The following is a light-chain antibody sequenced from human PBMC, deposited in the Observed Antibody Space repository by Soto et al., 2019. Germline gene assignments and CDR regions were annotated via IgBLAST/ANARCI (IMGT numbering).Light chain of an antibody. CDR2: GAS. J-gene: IGKJ1*01. CDR1: QSVSNNY. CDR3: QQYGSSGT. V-gene: IGKV3-20*01. Sequence: ELVLTQSPGTLSLSPGERATLSCRASQSVSNNYLAWYQQKPGQAPRLLIYGASNRATGIPDRFSGSWSGTDFTLTISRLEPEDSAVDYCQQYGSSGTFGPGTKVDIK.